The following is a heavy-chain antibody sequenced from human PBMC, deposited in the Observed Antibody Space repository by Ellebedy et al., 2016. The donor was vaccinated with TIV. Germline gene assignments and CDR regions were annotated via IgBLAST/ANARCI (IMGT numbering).Heavy chain of an antibody. CDR1: GGTFSSYA. CDR3: ARDVSKQSPIRPHGDYILIY. J-gene: IGHJ4*02. CDR2: IIPIFGTA. Sequence: AASVKVSCKASGGTFSSYAISWVRQAPGQGLEWMGGIIPIFGTANYAQKFQGRVTITADESTSTAYMELSSLRSEDTAVYYCARDVSKQSPIRPHGDYILIYWGQGTLVTVSS. D-gene: IGHD4-17*01. V-gene: IGHV1-69*13.